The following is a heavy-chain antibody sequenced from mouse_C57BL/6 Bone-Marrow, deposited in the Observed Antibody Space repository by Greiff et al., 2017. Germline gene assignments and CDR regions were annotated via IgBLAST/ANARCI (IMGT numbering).Heavy chain of an antibody. Sequence: EVKLVESGPELVKPGDSVKISCKASGYSFTGYFMNWVMQSHGKSLEWIGRINPYNGDTFYNQKFKGKATLTVDKSSSTAHMELRSLTSEDSAVYYCARSIYYYGSSWGYWGQGTTLTVSS. CDR2: INPYNGDT. J-gene: IGHJ2*01. V-gene: IGHV1-20*01. CDR3: ARSIYYYGSSWGY. D-gene: IGHD1-1*01. CDR1: GYSFTGYF.